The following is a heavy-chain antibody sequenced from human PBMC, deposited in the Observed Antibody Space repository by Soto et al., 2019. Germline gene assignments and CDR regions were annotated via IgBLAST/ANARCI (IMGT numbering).Heavy chain of an antibody. CDR1: GGSISSSSYY. CDR2: IYYSGST. Sequence: QLQLQESGPGLVKPSETLSLTCTVSGGSISSSSYYWGWIRQPPGKGLEWIGSIYYSGSTYYNPSLKSAVTISVDTAKNEVSLKLGSVTAADTGVYYGARQLVLGGQPSSFDIGGQGRMVTVSS. J-gene: IGHJ3*02. V-gene: IGHV4-39*01. CDR3: ARQLVLGGQPSSFDI. D-gene: IGHD6-6*01.